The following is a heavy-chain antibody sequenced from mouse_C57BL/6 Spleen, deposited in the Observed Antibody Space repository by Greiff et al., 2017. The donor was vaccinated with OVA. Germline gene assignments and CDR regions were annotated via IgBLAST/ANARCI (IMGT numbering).Heavy chain of an antibody. V-gene: IGHV7-3*01. Sequence: EVKLMESGGGLVQPGGSLSLSCAASGFTFTDYYMSWVRQPPGKALEWLGFIRNKANGYTTEYSASVKGRFTISRDNSQSILYLQMNALRAEDSATYYCARYGYGSSYDWYFDVWGTGTTVTVSS. D-gene: IGHD1-1*01. CDR1: GFTFTDYY. J-gene: IGHJ1*03. CDR3: ARYGYGSSYDWYFDV. CDR2: IRNKANGYTT.